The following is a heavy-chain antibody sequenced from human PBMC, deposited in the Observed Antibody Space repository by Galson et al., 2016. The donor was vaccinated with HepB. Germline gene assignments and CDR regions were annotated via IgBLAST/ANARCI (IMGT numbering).Heavy chain of an antibody. J-gene: IGHJ4*02. V-gene: IGHV3-23*01. CDR3: VQGSTAPAV. CDR1: GFTFSNYD. D-gene: IGHD2-2*01. CDR2: ISRSGDST. Sequence: SLRLSCAASGFTFSNYDMTWVRQAPGKGLEVVSSISRSGDSTDYADSVKGRFTISRDNSKNTLSLQMNSLTADDTAIYYCVQGSTAPAVWGQGTLVSVSP.